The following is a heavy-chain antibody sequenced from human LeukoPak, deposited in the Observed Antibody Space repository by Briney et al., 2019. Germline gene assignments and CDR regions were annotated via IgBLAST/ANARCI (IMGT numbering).Heavy chain of an antibody. CDR2: IIPIFGTA. CDR3: ARKSGLWYFDL. CDR1: GGTFTSYA. V-gene: IGHV1-69*13. J-gene: IGHJ2*01. D-gene: IGHD5-12*01. Sequence: SVKVSCKASGGTFTSYAISWVRQAPGQGLEWMGGIIPIFGTANYAQKFQGRVTITADESTSTAYMELRSLRSDDTAVYYCARKSGLWYFDLWGRGTLVTVSS.